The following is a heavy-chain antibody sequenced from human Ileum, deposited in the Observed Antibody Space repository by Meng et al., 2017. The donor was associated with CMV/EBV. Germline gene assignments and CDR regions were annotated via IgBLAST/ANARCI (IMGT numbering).Heavy chain of an antibody. D-gene: IGHD6-19*01. CDR2: IYTSGST. V-gene: IGHV4-61*02. J-gene: IGHJ4*02. CDR3: ARDSAWLIDQ. CDR1: GGSLGGGYY. Sequence: QVRPQDSGPGLVKPSQTLSLTCTVSGGSLGGGYYWNWIRQPAGKGLEWIGRIYTSGSTNYNPSLKSRFTISVDTSKNQFSLNLTSVTAADTAVYYCARDSAWLIDQWGQGTLVTVSS.